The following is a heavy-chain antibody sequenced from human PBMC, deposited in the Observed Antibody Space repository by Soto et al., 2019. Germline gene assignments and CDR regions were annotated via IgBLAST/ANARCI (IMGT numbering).Heavy chain of an antibody. D-gene: IGHD2-2*01. CDR2: LSDSGGST. J-gene: IGHJ4*02. CDR1: GFTFSSYA. Sequence: GGSLRLSCAASGFTFSSYAMTWVRQAPGKGLEWVTALSDSGGSTFYADSVKGRFTISRDNSKNTLYLQMNSLRAEDTAVYYCAKRVAPAAMCGAPYLDYWGQGTLVTVSS. V-gene: IGHV3-23*01. CDR3: AKRVAPAAMCGAPYLDY.